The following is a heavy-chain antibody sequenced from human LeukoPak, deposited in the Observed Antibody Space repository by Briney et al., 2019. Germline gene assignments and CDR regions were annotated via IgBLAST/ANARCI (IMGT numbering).Heavy chain of an antibody. D-gene: IGHD6-19*01. CDR2: VDPEDGET. CDR3: ATGIAVAGIPYYFDY. V-gene: IGHV1-69-2*01. CDR1: GYTFTDYC. Sequence: GASVKVSCKVSGYTFTDYCMHWVQQAPGKGLEWMGLVDPEDGETIYAEKFQGRVTITADTSTDTAYMELSSLRSEDTAVYYCATGIAVAGIPYYFDYWGQGTLVTVSS. J-gene: IGHJ4*02.